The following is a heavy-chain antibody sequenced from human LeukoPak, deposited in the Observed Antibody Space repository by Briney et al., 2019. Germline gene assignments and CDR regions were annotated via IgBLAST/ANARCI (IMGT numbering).Heavy chain of an antibody. CDR2: ISFDGSDK. V-gene: IGHV3-30-3*01. J-gene: IGHJ5*02. CDR1: GFTFSRNA. D-gene: IGHD6-19*01. CDR3: ARDLIQTAVAARVGGFDP. Sequence: GGSLRLSCAASGFTFSRNAMHWVRQAPGKGLEWVAVISFDGSDKYYADSVKGRFTISRDNSKNTLFLQMNSLRAEDTAIYYCARDLIQTAVAARVGGFDPWGQGTLVTVSS.